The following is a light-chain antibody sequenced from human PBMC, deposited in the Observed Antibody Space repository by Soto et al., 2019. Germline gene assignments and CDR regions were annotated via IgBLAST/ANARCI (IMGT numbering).Light chain of an antibody. CDR1: SSDVGAYNY. V-gene: IGLV2-14*01. J-gene: IGLJ1*01. CDR3: SSYTLTSTQV. CDR2: EVS. Sequence: QSALTQPASVSGSPGQSITISCTGTSSDVGAYNYVSWYQLYPGKAPKLIISEVSNRPSGVSSRFSGSKSANTASLTISGLQPEDEADYYCSSYTLTSTQVFXTGTKLTVL.